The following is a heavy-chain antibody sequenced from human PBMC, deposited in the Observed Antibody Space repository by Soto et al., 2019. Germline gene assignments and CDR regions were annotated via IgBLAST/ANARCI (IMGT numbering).Heavy chain of an antibody. J-gene: IGHJ6*02. D-gene: IGHD2-2*01. CDR1: GYSFISYW. V-gene: IGHV5-10-1*01. Sequence: GESLKISCKSSGYSFISYWISWVRQMPGKGLEWMGRIDPSDSYTTYSPSFQGHVTISADKSISTAYLQWSSLKASDTAMYYCARALAYCSTTSCYERYGMDVRGQGTTVTVSS. CDR3: ARALAYCSTTSCYERYGMDV. CDR2: IDPSDSYT.